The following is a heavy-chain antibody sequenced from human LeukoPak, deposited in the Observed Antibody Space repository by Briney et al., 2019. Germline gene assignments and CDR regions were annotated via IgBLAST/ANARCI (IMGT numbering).Heavy chain of an antibody. J-gene: IGHJ4*02. D-gene: IGHD6-6*01. CDR1: GFTFSNYW. Sequence: GGSLRLSCAASGFTFSNYWMSWVRQAPGKGLEWVSVITGSGAGTYYADSVRGRFTISRDNSKNTLSLQMNSLRAEDTAVYYCTKDLQSPYSSSSPHDYWGQGTLVTVSS. CDR2: ITGSGAGT. CDR3: TKDLQSPYSSSSPHDY. V-gene: IGHV3-23*01.